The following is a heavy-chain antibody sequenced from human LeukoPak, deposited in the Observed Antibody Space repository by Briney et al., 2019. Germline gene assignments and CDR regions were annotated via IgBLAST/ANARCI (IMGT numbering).Heavy chain of an antibody. CDR3: ERDWYEYSSLYYYYYMDV. CDR1: GFTFSDYY. Sequence: GGSLRLSCAASGFTFSDYYMSWIRQAPGKGLDWVSYISSSGSTIYYADSVKGRFTISRDNAKNSLYLQMNILRAEDTAVSYCERDWYEYSSLYYYYYMDVWGKGTTVTVSS. J-gene: IGHJ6*03. V-gene: IGHV3-11*01. D-gene: IGHD6-6*01. CDR2: ISSSGSTI.